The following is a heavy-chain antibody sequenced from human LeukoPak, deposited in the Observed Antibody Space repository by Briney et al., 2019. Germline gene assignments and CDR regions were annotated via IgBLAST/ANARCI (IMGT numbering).Heavy chain of an antibody. J-gene: IGHJ4*02. CDR3: ARGYGETSTM. V-gene: IGHV4-59*01. CDR1: GGSISSYY. Sequence: SETLSLTCTVSGGSISSYYWSWIRQPPGKGLEWIGYIYYSGSTNFNPSLKSRVTISVDTSKNQFSLKLSSVTAADTAVYYCARGYGETSTMWCQGTLVTVSS. D-gene: IGHD4-17*01. CDR2: IYYSGST.